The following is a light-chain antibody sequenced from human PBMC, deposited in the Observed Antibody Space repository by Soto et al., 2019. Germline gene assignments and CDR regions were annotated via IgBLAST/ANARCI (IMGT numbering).Light chain of an antibody. CDR3: QQYGSSPPIA. J-gene: IGKJ5*01. Sequence: DIVLTQSPGTLSLSPGERATLSCRASHNVRSNLAWYQQKPGQAPRLLIYGASSRATGIPDRFSGSGSGTDFTLTISRLEPEDFAVYYCQQYGSSPPIAFGQGTQLEIK. V-gene: IGKV3-20*01. CDR1: HNVRSN. CDR2: GAS.